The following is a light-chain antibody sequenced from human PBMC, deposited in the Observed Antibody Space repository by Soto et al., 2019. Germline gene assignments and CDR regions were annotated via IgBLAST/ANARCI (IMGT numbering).Light chain of an antibody. Sequence: EIVLTQSPATLSVSPGERATLSCRPSQSVSSNLAWYQQKPGQAPSLLIYDISARATGIPTRFSGSGSGTEFTLTISSLQYEDFEVYSCQQYNDWPLTLGGGTKVDIK. J-gene: IGKJ4*01. CDR3: QQYNDWPLT. CDR1: QSVSSN. V-gene: IGKV3D-15*01. CDR2: DIS.